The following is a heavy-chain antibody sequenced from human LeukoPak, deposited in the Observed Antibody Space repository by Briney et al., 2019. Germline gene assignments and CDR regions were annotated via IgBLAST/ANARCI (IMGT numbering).Heavy chain of an antibody. CDR1: GASISSHY. CDR2: IYDRGST. V-gene: IGHV4-59*11. CDR3: AKIEVGRFDP. Sequence: SETLSLTCTVTGASISSHYWCWIQQTPGTGLEWIGDIYDRGSTTYNPSLKSRVSISVDTSRNQFSLNLRSVTAAGAAVYYCAKIEVGRFDPWGQGTLVTVSS. J-gene: IGHJ5*02. D-gene: IGHD1-26*01.